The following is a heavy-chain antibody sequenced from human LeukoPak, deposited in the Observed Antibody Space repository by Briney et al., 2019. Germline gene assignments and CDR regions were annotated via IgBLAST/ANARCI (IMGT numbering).Heavy chain of an antibody. CDR2: INPNSGGT. J-gene: IGHJ4*02. CDR1: GYTFTGYY. V-gene: IGHV1-2*02. Sequence: ASVKVSCKASGYTFTGYYMHWVRQAPGQGLEWMGWINPNSGGTNYAQKFRGRVTMTRDTSISTAYMELSRLRSDDTAVYYCARGLPSSSSQADDYWGQGTLVAVSS. CDR3: ARGLPSSSSQADDY. D-gene: IGHD6-6*01.